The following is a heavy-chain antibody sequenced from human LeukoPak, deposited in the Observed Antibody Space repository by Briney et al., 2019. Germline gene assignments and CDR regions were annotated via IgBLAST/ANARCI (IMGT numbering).Heavy chain of an antibody. D-gene: IGHD3-9*01. V-gene: IGHV3-33*01. CDR1: GFTFSSYG. J-gene: IGHJ4*02. CDR2: IWYDGSNK. Sequence: GGSLRLSCAASGFTFSSYGMHWVRQAPGKGLEWVAVIWYDGSNKYYADSVKGRFTISRDNSKNTLYLQMNSLRAEDTAVYYCARGPYYDILTPLDYWGQGTLVTVSS. CDR3: ARGPYYDILTPLDY.